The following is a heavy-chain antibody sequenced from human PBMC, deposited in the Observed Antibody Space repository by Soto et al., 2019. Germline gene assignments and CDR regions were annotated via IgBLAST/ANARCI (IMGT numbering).Heavy chain of an antibody. D-gene: IGHD3-10*01. Sequence: QVQLVESGGGVVQPGRSLRLSCGASGFTFSSHGMHWVRQAPGKGLEWVAVIWYDGTNKYYADSVKGRFTISRDNSRNTVSLQMNSLRVEDTAVYYCARGGDNKVFDYWGQGTLVSVSS. CDR1: GFTFSSHG. V-gene: IGHV3-33*01. CDR3: ARGGDNKVFDY. J-gene: IGHJ4*02. CDR2: IWYDGTNK.